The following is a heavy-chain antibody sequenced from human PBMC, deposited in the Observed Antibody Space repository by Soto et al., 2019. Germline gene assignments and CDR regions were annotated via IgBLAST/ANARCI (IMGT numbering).Heavy chain of an antibody. D-gene: IGHD6-13*01. CDR1: GFTFSDYY. CDR2: ISGSGSIT. V-gene: IGHV3-11*01. CDR3: ARVGSTLAAGTPDY. Sequence: QVQLVESGGGLVKPGGSLRLSCAASGFTFSDYYMSWFRQAPGKGLGWVSYISGSGSITHDADSVKGRFTISRDNAKNSLYLQMNSLRAEDTAIYYCARVGSTLAAGTPDYWGQGTLVTVSS. J-gene: IGHJ4*02.